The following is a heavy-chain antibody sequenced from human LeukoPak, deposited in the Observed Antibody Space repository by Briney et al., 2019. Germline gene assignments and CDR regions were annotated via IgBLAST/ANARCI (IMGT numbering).Heavy chain of an antibody. Sequence: GGSLRLSCAAPGFTFSSYSMNWVRQAPGKGLEWVSSISSSSSYIYYADSVKGRFTISRDNAKNSLYLQMNSLRAEDTAVYYCARDGRVQLERTDPWGQGTLVTVSS. J-gene: IGHJ5*02. D-gene: IGHD1-1*01. CDR3: ARDGRVQLERTDP. CDR1: GFTFSSYS. V-gene: IGHV3-21*01. CDR2: ISSSSSYI.